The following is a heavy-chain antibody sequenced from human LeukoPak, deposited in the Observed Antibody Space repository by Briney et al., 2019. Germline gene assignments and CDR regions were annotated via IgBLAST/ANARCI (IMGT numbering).Heavy chain of an antibody. D-gene: IGHD2-2*02. V-gene: IGHV4-59*01. CDR3: ARGTGYCSSTSCYNYYMDV. CDR1: GGSISSYY. Sequence: SETLSLTCTGSGGSISSYYWSWIRQPPGKGLEWIGYIYYSGSTNYNPSLKSRVTISVDTSKNQFSLKLSSVTAADTAVYYCARGTGYCSSTSCYNYYMDVWGKGTTVTVSS. CDR2: IYYSGST. J-gene: IGHJ6*03.